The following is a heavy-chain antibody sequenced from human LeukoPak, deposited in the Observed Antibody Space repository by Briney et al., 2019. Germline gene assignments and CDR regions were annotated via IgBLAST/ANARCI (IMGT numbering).Heavy chain of an antibody. D-gene: IGHD6-19*01. CDR1: GFTFSSYG. Sequence: GGSLRLSCAASGFTFSSYGMHWVRQAPGKGLEWVAVISYDGSNKYYADSVKGRFTISRDNSKNTLYLQMNSLRAEDTAVYYCAKVAGTSGDYFDYWGQGTLVTVSS. J-gene: IGHJ4*02. CDR3: AKVAGTSGDYFDY. V-gene: IGHV3-30*18. CDR2: ISYDGSNK.